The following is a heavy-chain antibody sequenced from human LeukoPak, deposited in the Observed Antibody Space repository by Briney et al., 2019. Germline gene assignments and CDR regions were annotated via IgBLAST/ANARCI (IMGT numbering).Heavy chain of an antibody. Sequence: GGSLRLSCAASGFTFINAWMNWVRRAPGKGLEWLGRIKSKTDGETTDYAAPVKGRFTISRDDSKSTLYLQMNSLKTEDTAVYYCSTGDMWFGDLPYYYYMDVWGKGTTATVSS. J-gene: IGHJ6*03. CDR1: GFTFINAW. D-gene: IGHD3-10*01. V-gene: IGHV3-15*01. CDR2: IKSKTDGETT. CDR3: STGDMWFGDLPYYYYMDV.